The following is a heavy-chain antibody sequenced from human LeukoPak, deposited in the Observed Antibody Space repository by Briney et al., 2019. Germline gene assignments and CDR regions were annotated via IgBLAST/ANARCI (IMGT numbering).Heavy chain of an antibody. D-gene: IGHD4-17*01. Sequence: GGSLRLSCAASGFTFSSHEMNWVRQAPGKGLEWVSYISSSGSNIYYADSVKSRFTISRDNAKNSLYLQMNSLRAEETAVYNCARRLRRNYFDYWGQGTLVTVSS. V-gene: IGHV3-48*03. J-gene: IGHJ4*02. CDR2: ISSSGSNI. CDR3: ARRLRRNYFDY. CDR1: GFTFSSHE.